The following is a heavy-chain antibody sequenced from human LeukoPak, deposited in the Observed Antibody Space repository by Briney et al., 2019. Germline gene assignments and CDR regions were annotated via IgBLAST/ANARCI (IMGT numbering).Heavy chain of an antibody. CDR2: IWYDGSNK. V-gene: IGHV3-33*01. J-gene: IGHJ4*02. CDR3: ARAYCSGGSCYSDFDY. D-gene: IGHD2-15*01. CDR1: GFTFSSYG. Sequence: PGRSLRLSCAASGFTFSSYGMHWVRQAPGKGLEWVAVIWYDGSNKYYADSVKDRFTISRDNSKNTLYLQMNSLRAEDTAVYYCARAYCSGGSCYSDFDYWGQGTLVTVSS.